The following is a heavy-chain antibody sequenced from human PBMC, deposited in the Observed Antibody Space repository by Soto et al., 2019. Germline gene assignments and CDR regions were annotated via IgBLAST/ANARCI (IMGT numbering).Heavy chain of an antibody. CDR2: IYYSGST. D-gene: IGHD5-12*01. CDR3: ARAGGYQYYFDY. J-gene: IGHJ4*02. CDR1: GGSISSGGYY. V-gene: IGHV4-31*03. Sequence: SETLSLTSTVSGGSISSGGYYWSWIRQHPGKGLEWIGYIYYSGSTYYNPSLKSRVTISVDTSKNQFSLKLSSVAAADTAVYYCARAGGYQYYFDYWGQGTLVTVSS.